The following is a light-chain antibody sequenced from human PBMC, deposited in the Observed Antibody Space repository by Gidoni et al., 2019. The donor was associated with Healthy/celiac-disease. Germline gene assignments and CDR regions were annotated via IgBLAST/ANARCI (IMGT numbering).Light chain of an antibody. CDR3: QQRFGTPPF. CDR2: DAY. CDR1: QRISTY. Sequence: DIQMTQSPSSLSASVGDRVPITCRASQRISTYLNWFQVKLGKAPKLLIYDAYTLQSGVPSGFSGRGSGTDFTPPISSLQPEDSATFYCQQRFGTPPFFGAGTKVEIK. J-gene: IGKJ4*01. V-gene: IGKV1-39*01.